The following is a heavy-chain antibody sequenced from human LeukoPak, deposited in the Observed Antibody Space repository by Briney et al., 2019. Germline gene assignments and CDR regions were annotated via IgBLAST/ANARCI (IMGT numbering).Heavy chain of an antibody. D-gene: IGHD3-22*01. CDR1: GYTFTGYY. CDR2: INPNSGGT. CDR3: ARDESRGYYDSSGYDAFDI. V-gene: IGHV1-2*02. J-gene: IGHJ3*02. Sequence: GASVKVSCKASGYTFTGYYMHWVRQAPGQGLEWMGWINPNSGGTNHAQKFQGRVTMTRDTSISTAYMELSRLRSDDTAVYYCARDESRGYYDSSGYDAFDIWGQGTMVTVSS.